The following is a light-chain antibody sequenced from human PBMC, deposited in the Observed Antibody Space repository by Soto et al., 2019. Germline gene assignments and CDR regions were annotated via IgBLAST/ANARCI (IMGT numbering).Light chain of an antibody. Sequence: QPVLNQSPSASASLGASVKLTCTLSSGHSSYAIAWHQQQPEKGPRYLMKLNSDGSHTKGDGIPDRFSGSISGAERYLTISSLQSEDEADYYCQTWGTGVVVFGGGTKLTVL. CDR2: LNSDGSH. CDR1: SGHSSYA. J-gene: IGLJ2*01. CDR3: QTWGTGVVV. V-gene: IGLV4-69*01.